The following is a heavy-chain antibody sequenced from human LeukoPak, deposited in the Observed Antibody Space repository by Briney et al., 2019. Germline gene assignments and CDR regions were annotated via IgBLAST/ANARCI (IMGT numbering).Heavy chain of an antibody. CDR3: AYSGSYGHLGY. CDR2: IYDSGST. D-gene: IGHD1-26*01. V-gene: IGHV4-34*01. CDR1: GGSFSGYY. Sequence: SETLSLTCAVYGGSFSGYYWSWIRQPPGKGLGWIGSIYDSGSTYYNPSLKSRVTISVDTSKNQFSLRLSSVTAADTALYYCAYSGSYGHLGYWGQGIPVTVSS. J-gene: IGHJ4*02.